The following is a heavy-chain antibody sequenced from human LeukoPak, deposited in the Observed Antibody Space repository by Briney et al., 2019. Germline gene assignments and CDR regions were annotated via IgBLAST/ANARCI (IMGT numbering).Heavy chain of an antibody. J-gene: IGHJ6*02. V-gene: IGHV1-46*01. CDR1: GYTFTSYY. D-gene: IGHD2-2*01. CDR3: ARVGGYCSSTSCYGLYGMDV. CDR2: INPSGGST. Sequence: ASVKVSCKASGYTFTSYYMHWVRQAPGQGLEWMGIINPSGGSTSYAQKFQGRVTMTRDTSTSTVYMELSSLRSEDTAVYYCARVGGYCSSTSCYGLYGMDVWGQGTTVTVSS.